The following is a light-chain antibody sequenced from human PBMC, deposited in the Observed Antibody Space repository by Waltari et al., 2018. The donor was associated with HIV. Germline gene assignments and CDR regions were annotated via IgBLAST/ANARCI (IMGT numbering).Light chain of an antibody. J-gene: IGKJ1*01. CDR3: TQPLQTPWT. CDR1: QSLLHSNGYTH. Sequence: DIVMTQSPLSLPVTPGEPASISCRSSQSLLHSNGYTHLDWYLQKPGQSPQLLIYLGSNRASGVPERFSGSGSGTNFTLRIGRVAAEDVGVYYCTQPLQTPWTFGQGTKVEIK. CDR2: LGS. V-gene: IGKV2-28*01.